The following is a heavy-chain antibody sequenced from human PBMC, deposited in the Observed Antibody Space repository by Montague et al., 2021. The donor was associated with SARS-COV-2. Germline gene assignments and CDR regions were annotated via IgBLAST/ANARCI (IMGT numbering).Heavy chain of an antibody. CDR1: GDSINSEHW. CDR3: ARAPPYYGFDS. J-gene: IGHJ4*02. V-gene: IGHV4-4*02. Sequence: SETLSLTCAVSGDSINSEHWWSWVRQPPGKGLEWIVETHQWGGTNYNPSLRSRVSISTDTSKNQFSLMMASVTAADTAAYFCARAPPYYGFDSWGQGTLVTVSS. D-gene: IGHD3-3*01. CDR2: THQWGGT.